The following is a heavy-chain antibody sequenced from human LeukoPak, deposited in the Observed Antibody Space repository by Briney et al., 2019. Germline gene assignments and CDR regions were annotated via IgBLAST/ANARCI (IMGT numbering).Heavy chain of an antibody. V-gene: IGHV3-48*03. Sequence: GGSLRLSCAACGFTLCSYEVIWVRQATGKGLEWVSYICSRGGTIHYVDSVKGRFTIPRDNPKNSLYLQMNSLRAEETAVYYCARQYSGSYPDYWGQGTLVTVSS. D-gene: IGHD1-26*01. J-gene: IGHJ4*02. CDR2: ICSRGGTI. CDR1: GFTLCSYE. CDR3: ARQYSGSYPDY.